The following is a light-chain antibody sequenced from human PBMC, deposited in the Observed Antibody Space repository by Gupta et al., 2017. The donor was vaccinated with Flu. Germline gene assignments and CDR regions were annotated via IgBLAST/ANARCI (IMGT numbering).Light chain of an antibody. J-gene: IGKJ4*01. V-gene: IGKV2-24*01. CDR3: RQATQFPLT. CDR2: KVS. Sequence: DIVMTQPPPSSPVALGQPASISCKSSQNLVHNDGTTYLRCLQQRPGQPPRLLNYKVSTRGAGGSDRCSGSGAGADFTLEISRVEAEDVGVYYYRQATQFPLTFGGGTKVEIK. CDR1: QNLVHNDGTTY.